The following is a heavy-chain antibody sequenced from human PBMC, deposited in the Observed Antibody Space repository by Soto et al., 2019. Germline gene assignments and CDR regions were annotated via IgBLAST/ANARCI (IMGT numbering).Heavy chain of an antibody. D-gene: IGHD1-26*01. Sequence: HAPRKKLEWMGWISAYSGNTKYAQKLQGRVTMTTDTSTSTAYMELRSLRSDDTAVYYCARDDGGSRDEGTFDYWGQGTLVTVSS. J-gene: IGHJ4*02. CDR2: ISAYSGNT. V-gene: IGHV1-18*01. CDR3: ARDDGGSRDEGTFDY.